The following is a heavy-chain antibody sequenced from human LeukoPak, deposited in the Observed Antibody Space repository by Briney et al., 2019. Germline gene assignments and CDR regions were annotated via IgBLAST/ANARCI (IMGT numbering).Heavy chain of an antibody. Sequence: GRSLSLSCAASGFTFSSYAMHWVRQAPGKGLEWVAVISYDGSNKYYADSVKGRFTISRDNSKNTLYLQMNSLRAEDTAVYYCAREPFQQIVVVMYYFDYWGQGTLVTVSS. J-gene: IGHJ4*02. CDR1: GFTFSSYA. D-gene: IGHD3-22*01. CDR2: ISYDGSNK. V-gene: IGHV3-30*04. CDR3: AREPFQQIVVVMYYFDY.